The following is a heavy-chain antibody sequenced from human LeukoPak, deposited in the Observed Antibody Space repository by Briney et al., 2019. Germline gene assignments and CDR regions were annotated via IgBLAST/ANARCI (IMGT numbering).Heavy chain of an antibody. D-gene: IGHD3-10*01. CDR2: IYYSGST. CDR3: ASLLLWFGELPYYFDY. CDR1: GGSISSSSYY. Sequence: SETLSLTCTVSGGSISSSSYYWGWIRQPPGKGLEWIGSIYYSGSTYYNPSLKSRVTISVDTSKNQFSLKLSSVTAADTAVYYCASLLLWFGELPYYFDYWGQGTLVTVSS. V-gene: IGHV4-39*07. J-gene: IGHJ4*02.